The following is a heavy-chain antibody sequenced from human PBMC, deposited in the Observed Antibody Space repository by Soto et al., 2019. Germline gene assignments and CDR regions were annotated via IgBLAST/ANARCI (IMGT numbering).Heavy chain of an antibody. CDR1: GGSISRSSYY. CDR3: VRVKYSSTSPYYFGY. CDR2: IYYSGST. J-gene: IGHJ4*02. V-gene: IGHV4-39*01. D-gene: IGHD6-6*01. Sequence: QLQLQESGPGLVKPSETLSLTCTVSGGSISRSSYYWGWIRPPPGKGLGWIGSIYYSGSTYYNPFLKSRVTPSVDTSKHRFALTVSSVNAADTAVYYCVRVKYSSTSPYYFGYWGQGTLVTVSS.